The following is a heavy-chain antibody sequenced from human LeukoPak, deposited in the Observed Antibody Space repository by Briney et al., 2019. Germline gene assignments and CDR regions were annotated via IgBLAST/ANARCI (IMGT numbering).Heavy chain of an antibody. D-gene: IGHD5-24*01. CDR1: GFAFSNFD. V-gene: IGHV3-23*01. CDR3: AKRGNTISFFDP. Sequence: GGSLRLSCAASGFAFSNFDMSWVRQAPGKGLEWVSGLTGRGDSAYYADSVKGRFTISRDNSKNTLYLEMNSLRADDTAVYYCAKRGNTISFFDPWGQGTLVTVSS. CDR2: LTGRGDSA. J-gene: IGHJ5*02.